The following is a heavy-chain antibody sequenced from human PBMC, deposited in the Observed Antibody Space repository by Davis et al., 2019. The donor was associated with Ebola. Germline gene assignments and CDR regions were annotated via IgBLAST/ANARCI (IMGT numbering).Heavy chain of an antibody. CDR1: GFTFDDYG. CDR3: ARVGSSTSLDY. CDR2: ISSSSYI. Sequence: GESLKISCAASGFTFDDYGMSWVRQAPGKGLEWVSSISSSSYIYYADSVKGRFTISRDNAKNSLYLQMNSLRAEDTAVYYCARVGSSTSLDYWGQGTLVTVSS. J-gene: IGHJ4*02. D-gene: IGHD2-2*01. V-gene: IGHV3-69-1*01.